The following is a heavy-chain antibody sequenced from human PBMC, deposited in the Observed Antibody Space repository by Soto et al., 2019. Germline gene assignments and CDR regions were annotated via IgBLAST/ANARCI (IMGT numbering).Heavy chain of an antibody. CDR2: ISSSGSTI. J-gene: IGHJ6*02. CDR3: ARDRNYDFWSGYSYGMDV. Sequence: GGSLRLSCAASGFTFSSYEMNWVRQAPGKGLEWVSYISSSGSTIYYADSVKGRYTISRDNAKNSLYLQMNSLRAEDTAVYYCARDRNYDFWSGYSYGMDVWGQGTTVTVSS. D-gene: IGHD3-3*01. CDR1: GFTFSSYE. V-gene: IGHV3-48*03.